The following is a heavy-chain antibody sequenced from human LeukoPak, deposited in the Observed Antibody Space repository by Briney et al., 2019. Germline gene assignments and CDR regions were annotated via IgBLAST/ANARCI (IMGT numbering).Heavy chain of an antibody. CDR3: ARRRDGYLFFDY. Sequence: GESLKISCKASGYSFSTYRMGWVRQMPGKGLEWMGIIYPGDSDTRYSPSFQGQVTISADKSTSTAYLQWSSLKASDSAMYYCARRRDGYLFFDYWGQGTLVIVSS. CDR1: GYSFSTYR. CDR2: IYPGDSDT. J-gene: IGHJ4*02. V-gene: IGHV5-51*01. D-gene: IGHD5-24*01.